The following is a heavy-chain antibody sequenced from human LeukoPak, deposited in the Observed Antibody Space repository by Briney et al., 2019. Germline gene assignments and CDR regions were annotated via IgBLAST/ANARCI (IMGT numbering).Heavy chain of an antibody. CDR3: ARPPSKFGGFSPKSSRT. D-gene: IGHD2-15*01. V-gene: IGHV3-74*01. Sequence: GGSLRLSCAASGFTFSSYWMHWVRQAPGKGLVWVSRIKSDGSTNYADSVKGRFTISRDNAKNTVSLQMTSLRAEDTGVYYCARPPSKFGGFSPKSSRTGGRGPLVPVSS. CDR1: GFTFSSYW. CDR2: IKSDGST. J-gene: IGHJ2*01.